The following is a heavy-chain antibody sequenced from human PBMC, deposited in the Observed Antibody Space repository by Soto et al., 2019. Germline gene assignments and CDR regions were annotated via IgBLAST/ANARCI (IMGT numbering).Heavy chain of an antibody. CDR2: IIPILGIA. CDR1: GGTFSSYT. D-gene: IGHD1-26*01. Sequence: SVKVSCKASGGTFSSYTISWVRQAPGQGLEWMGRIIPILGIANYAQKFQGRVTITADKSTSTAYMELSSLRSEDTAVYYCARDLVVGATGPRDAFDIWGQGTMVTVS. V-gene: IGHV1-69*04. CDR3: ARDLVVGATGPRDAFDI. J-gene: IGHJ3*02.